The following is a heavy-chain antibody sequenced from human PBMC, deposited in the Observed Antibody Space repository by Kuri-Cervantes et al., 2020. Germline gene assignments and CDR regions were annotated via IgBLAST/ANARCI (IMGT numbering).Heavy chain of an antibody. J-gene: IGHJ4*02. CDR1: GFIFSNSD. V-gene: IGHV3-30*18. CDR2: ISYDGSNK. CDR3: AKDADSSPYYSDY. Sequence: GESLKISCAASGFIFSNSDMNWVRQAPGKGLEWVAVISYDGSNKYYADSVKGRFTISRDNSKNTLYLQMNSLRAEDTAVYYCAKDADSSPYYSDYWGQGTLVTVSS. D-gene: IGHD6-19*01.